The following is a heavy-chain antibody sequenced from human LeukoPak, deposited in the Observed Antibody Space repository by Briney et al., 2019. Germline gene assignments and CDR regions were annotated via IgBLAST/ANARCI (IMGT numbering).Heavy chain of an antibody. D-gene: IGHD3-3*01. V-gene: IGHV1-2*06. CDR1: GYTFTSYA. Sequence: GASVKVSCKASGYTFTSYAMHWVRQAPGQGLEWMGRINPNSGGTNYAQKFQGRVTMTRDTSISTAYMELSRLRSDDTAVYYCARERYYDFDYRGQGTLVTVSS. J-gene: IGHJ4*02. CDR3: ARERYYDFDY. CDR2: INPNSGGT.